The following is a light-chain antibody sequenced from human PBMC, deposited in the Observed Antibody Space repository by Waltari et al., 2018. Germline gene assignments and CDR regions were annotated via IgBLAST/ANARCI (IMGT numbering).Light chain of an antibody. V-gene: IGLV2-14*03. J-gene: IGLJ1*01. CDR3: TSYTSRHSLV. Sequence: QSALTQPASVSGSPGPSITIPCPGTSRDVGASACISWYHQPPGKAPKVVIFDVSYRPSGVSNLFSGSKSGNTASLTISGLQAEDEADYYCTSYTSRHSLVFGTGTKVTVL. CDR1: SRDVGASAC. CDR2: DVS.